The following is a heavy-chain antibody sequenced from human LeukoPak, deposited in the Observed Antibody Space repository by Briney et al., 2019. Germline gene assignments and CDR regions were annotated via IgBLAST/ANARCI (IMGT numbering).Heavy chain of an antibody. V-gene: IGHV3-74*01. J-gene: IGHJ4*02. CDR3: ARALGNI. Sequence: GGSLRLSCAASGFTFSTYWMHWVRQAPGKGLVWVSRINGDGSSTSYGDSVKGRFTISRDNAKNTLYLQMNGLRVEDTAVYYCARALGNIRGQGTLVTVSS. CDR2: INGDGSST. CDR1: GFTFSTYW.